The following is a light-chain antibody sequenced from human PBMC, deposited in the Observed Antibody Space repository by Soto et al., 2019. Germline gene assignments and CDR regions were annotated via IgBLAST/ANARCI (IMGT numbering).Light chain of an antibody. V-gene: IGLV1-40*01. CDR3: PSYDSSLSVLYV. CDR1: SSNIGAGYD. J-gene: IGLJ1*01. Sequence: QSVLTQPPSVSGAPGQRVTISCTGSSSNIGAGYDVHWYQQLPGTAPKLLIYDNSNRPSGVPDRFSGSKSGTSASLAITGLQAEDEADYYCPSYDSSLSVLYVFGTGTKLTVL. CDR2: DNS.